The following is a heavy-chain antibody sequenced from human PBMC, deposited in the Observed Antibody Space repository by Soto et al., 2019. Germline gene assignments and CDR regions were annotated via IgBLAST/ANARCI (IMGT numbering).Heavy chain of an antibody. D-gene: IGHD3-22*01. Sequence: SETLSLTCTVSGGSVSSGNYYWSWIRQPPGKGLEWIGYFYYTGSINYNPSFKSRVTIFIDASKNQFSLRLSSVTAADTAVYYCARSMFYSDGSNYSPFDYWGQGTLVTVSS. CDR2: FYYTGSI. V-gene: IGHV4-61*01. J-gene: IGHJ4*02. CDR3: ARSMFYSDGSNYSPFDY. CDR1: GGSVSSGNYY.